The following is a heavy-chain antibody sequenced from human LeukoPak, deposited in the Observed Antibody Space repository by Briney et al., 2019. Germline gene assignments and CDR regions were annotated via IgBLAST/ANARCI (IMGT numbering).Heavy chain of an antibody. Sequence: SVKVSCKASRGTFSSYAISWVRQAPGQGLEWMGGIIPIFGTANYAQKFQGRVTITTDESTSTAYMELSSLRSEDTAVYYCARAQTYNDYVWGSYRLRYFDYWGQGTLVTVSS. J-gene: IGHJ4*02. V-gene: IGHV1-69*05. CDR3: ARAQTYNDYVWGSYRLRYFDY. D-gene: IGHD3-16*02. CDR1: RGTFSSYA. CDR2: IIPIFGTA.